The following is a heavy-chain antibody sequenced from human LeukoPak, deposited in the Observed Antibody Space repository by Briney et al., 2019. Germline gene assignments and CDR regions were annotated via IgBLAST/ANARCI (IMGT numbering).Heavy chain of an antibody. Sequence: GGSLRLSCAASGFTFSSYALSWVRQPPGKGLEWVSAISGSGGSTYYADSVKGRFTIARDKSKNTLYLQMNSLRAEDTAVYYCAKDAPGWRSTSCYTGPGSYFDYWGQGTLVTVSS. J-gene: IGHJ4*02. D-gene: IGHD2-2*02. V-gene: IGHV3-23*01. CDR1: GFTFSSYA. CDR2: ISGSGGST. CDR3: AKDAPGWRSTSCYTGPGSYFDY.